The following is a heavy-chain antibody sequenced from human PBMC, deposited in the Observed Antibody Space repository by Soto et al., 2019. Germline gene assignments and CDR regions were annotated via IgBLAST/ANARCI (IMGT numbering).Heavy chain of an antibody. CDR2: IKSKTDGGTT. Sequence: GESLKISCAASGFTFSNAWMNWVRQAPGKGLEWVGRIKSKTDGGTTDYAAPVKGRFTISRDDSKNTLYLQMNSLKTEDTAVYYCTTSPRLWFGEPQPDYYYYGMDVWGQGTTVTVSS. D-gene: IGHD3-10*01. J-gene: IGHJ6*02. V-gene: IGHV3-15*07. CDR3: TTSPRLWFGEPQPDYYYYGMDV. CDR1: GFTFSNAW.